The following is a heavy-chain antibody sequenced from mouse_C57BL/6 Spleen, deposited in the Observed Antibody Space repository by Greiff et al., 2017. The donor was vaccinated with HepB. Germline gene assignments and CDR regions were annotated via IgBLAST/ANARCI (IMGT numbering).Heavy chain of an antibody. Sequence: EVKLVESGGGLVKPGGSLKLSCAASGFTFSSYTMSWVRQTPEKRLEWVATISGGGGNTYYPDSVKGRFTISRDNAKNNLYLQMSSLRSEDTALYYCARQDDYHWYFDVWGTGTTVTVSS. J-gene: IGHJ1*03. CDR2: ISGGGGNT. CDR1: GFTFSSYT. CDR3: ARQDDYHWYFDV. D-gene: IGHD2-4*01. V-gene: IGHV5-9*01.